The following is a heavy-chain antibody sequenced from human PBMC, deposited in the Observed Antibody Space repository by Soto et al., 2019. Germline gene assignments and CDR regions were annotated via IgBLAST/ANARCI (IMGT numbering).Heavy chain of an antibody. CDR3: ARRLNEYQLLWDGGFDY. V-gene: IGHV4-59*08. D-gene: IGHD2-2*01. CDR2: IYYSGST. CDR1: GGSISSYY. J-gene: IGHJ4*02. Sequence: SETLSLTSTVSGGSISSYYWSWIRQPPGKGLEWIGYIYYSGSTNYNPSLKSRVTISVDTSKNQFSLKLSSVTAADTAVYYCARRLNEYQLLWDGGFDYWGQGTLVTVS.